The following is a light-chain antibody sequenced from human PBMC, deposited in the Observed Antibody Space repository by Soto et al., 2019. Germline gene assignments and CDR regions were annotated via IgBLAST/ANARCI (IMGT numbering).Light chain of an antibody. V-gene: IGKV3-11*01. CDR1: QSVNSY. CDR2: DAS. Sequence: EIVLTQSPATLSFSPGERATLSCRASQSVNSYLACYQQKPCQAPRLLIYDASNRATGIPARCSGSGSGTAFTLTISSLEPEDFAVYYCQQRSNWPPITFGQGTRLEIK. J-gene: IGKJ5*01. CDR3: QQRSNWPPIT.